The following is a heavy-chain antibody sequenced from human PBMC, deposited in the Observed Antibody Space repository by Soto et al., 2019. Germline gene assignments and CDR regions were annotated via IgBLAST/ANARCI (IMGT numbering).Heavy chain of an antibody. J-gene: IGHJ4*02. CDR1: GGSFSGYY. CDR2: INHSGST. V-gene: IGHV4-34*01. CDR3: ARAAPRYCSGGSCYSVRDY. D-gene: IGHD2-15*01. Sequence: QVQLQQWGAGLLKPSETLSLTCAVYGGSFSGYYWSWIRQPPGKGLEWIGEINHSGSTNYNPSLKSRVTISVDTAKNQFSLKLSSVTAADTGLYYCARAAPRYCSGGSCYSVRDYWGQGTLVTVSS.